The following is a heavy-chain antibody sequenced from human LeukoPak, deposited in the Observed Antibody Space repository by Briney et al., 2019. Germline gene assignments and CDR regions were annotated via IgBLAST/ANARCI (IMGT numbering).Heavy chain of an antibody. CDR2: IIPIFGIA. Sequence: SVKVSCKASGGTFSSYAISWVRQAPGQGLEWMGRIIPIFGIANYAQKFQGRVTITADKSTSTAYMELSSLRSEDTAVYYCAGDYCSGGSCYFSLHYWGQGTLVTVSS. D-gene: IGHD2-15*01. CDR3: AGDYCSGGSCYFSLHY. J-gene: IGHJ4*02. V-gene: IGHV1-69*04. CDR1: GGTFSSYA.